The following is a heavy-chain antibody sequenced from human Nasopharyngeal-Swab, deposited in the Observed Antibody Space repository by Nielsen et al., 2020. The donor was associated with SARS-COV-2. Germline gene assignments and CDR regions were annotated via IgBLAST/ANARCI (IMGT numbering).Heavy chain of an antibody. CDR1: GFTFSSYS. V-gene: IGHV3-21*01. J-gene: IGHJ6*02. CDR2: ISSSSSYI. D-gene: IGHD2-2*01. CDR3: ARNQLLGSYYYYGMDV. Sequence: GGSLRLSCAASGFTFSSYSMNWVRQAPGKGLKWVSSISSSSSYIYYADSVKGRFTISRDNAKNSLYLQMNSLRAEDTAVYYCARNQLLGSYYYYGMDVWGQGTTVTVSS.